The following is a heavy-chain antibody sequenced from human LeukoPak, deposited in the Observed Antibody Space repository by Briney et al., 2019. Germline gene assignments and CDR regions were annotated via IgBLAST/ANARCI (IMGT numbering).Heavy chain of an antibody. D-gene: IGHD2-2*01. V-gene: IGHV4-59*01. CDR1: GGSISSYY. Sequence: ASETLSLTCTVSGGSISSYYWSWIRQPPGKGLEWIGYIYYSGSTNYNPSLKSRVTISVDTSKNQFSLKLSSVTAADTAVYYCARVRGGIVVVPATNWFDPWGQGTLVTVSS. CDR3: ARVRGGIVVVPATNWFDP. J-gene: IGHJ5*02. CDR2: IYYSGST.